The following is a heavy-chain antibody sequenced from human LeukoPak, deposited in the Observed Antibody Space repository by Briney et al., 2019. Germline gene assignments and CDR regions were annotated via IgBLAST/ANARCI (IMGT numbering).Heavy chain of an antibody. Sequence: GGSLRLSCAASGFTFTSYAMNWIRQAPGKGLEWVSAISGGSEDTYYPDSVKGRFTISRDNSKNTLYLQMNSLRAEDTAIYYCAKPRAMTTGVGRYFDLWGRGTLVTVSS. CDR2: ISGGSEDT. V-gene: IGHV3-23*01. D-gene: IGHD1-1*01. CDR1: GFTFTSYA. CDR3: AKPRAMTTGVGRYFDL. J-gene: IGHJ2*01.